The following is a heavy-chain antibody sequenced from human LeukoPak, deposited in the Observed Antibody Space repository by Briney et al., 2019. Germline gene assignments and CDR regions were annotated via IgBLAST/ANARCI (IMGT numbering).Heavy chain of an antibody. Sequence: SQTLSLTCTVSGGSISSGSYYWSWIRQPAGKGLEWIGRIYTSGSTNYNPSLKSRVTISVDTSKNQFSLKLSSVTAADTAVYYCARATAQYSSSWYSDNWGQGTLVTVSS. CDR2: IYTSGST. D-gene: IGHD6-13*01. CDR1: GGSISSGSYY. J-gene: IGHJ4*02. CDR3: ARATAQYSSSWYSDN. V-gene: IGHV4-61*02.